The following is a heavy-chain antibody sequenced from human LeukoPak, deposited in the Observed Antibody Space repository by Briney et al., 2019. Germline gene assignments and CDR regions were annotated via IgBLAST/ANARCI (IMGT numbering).Heavy chain of an antibody. V-gene: IGHV1-8*01. J-gene: IGHJ4*01. CDR2: MKPNSGYT. CDR3: ARNYLGLSY. Sequence: GASVKVSCKASGYTFTSYDIIWVRQATGQGLEWMGWMKPNSGYTGSAQKFQGRVTMTSDTSISTAYMELSSLTSEDTAVYYCARNYLGLSYWGQGTLVTVSS. CDR1: GYTFTSYD. D-gene: IGHD7-27*01.